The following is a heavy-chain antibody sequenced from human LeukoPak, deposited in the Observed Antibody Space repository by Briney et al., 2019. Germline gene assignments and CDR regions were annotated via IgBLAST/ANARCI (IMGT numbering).Heavy chain of an antibody. CDR3: ARVAVAAAGNWFDP. Sequence: GASVKVSCKASGYPFTSYGISWVRQAPGQGLEWMGWISAHNGNTNYAQKLQGRVTMTTDTSTSTAYMELRSLRSDDTAVYYCARVAVAAAGNWFDPWGQGTLVAVSS. CDR2: ISAHNGNT. D-gene: IGHD6-13*01. V-gene: IGHV1-18*04. J-gene: IGHJ5*02. CDR1: GYPFTSYG.